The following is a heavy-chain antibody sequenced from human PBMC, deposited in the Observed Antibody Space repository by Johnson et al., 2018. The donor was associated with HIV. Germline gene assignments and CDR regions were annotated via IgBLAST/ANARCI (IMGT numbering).Heavy chain of an antibody. CDR2: ISYGGGKQ. CDR1: GFTFSSYA. Sequence: QVQLVESGGGVVQPGRSLRLSCAASGFTFSSYAMHWVRQAPGKGLEWVAVISYGGGKQYYGDSVEGRFTISKDISKNTLYLQMDSLRPEDTAVYYCARGRKDIEAADGLDNDAFDMWGQGTLVTVSS. D-gene: IGHD5-12*01. CDR3: ARGRKDIEAADGLDNDAFDM. J-gene: IGHJ3*02. V-gene: IGHV3-30*04.